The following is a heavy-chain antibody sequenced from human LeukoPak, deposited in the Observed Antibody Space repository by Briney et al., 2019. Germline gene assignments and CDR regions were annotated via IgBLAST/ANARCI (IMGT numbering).Heavy chain of an antibody. V-gene: IGHV3-48*04. CDR1: GFTFSSYS. Sequence: GGSLRLSCAASGFTFSSYSMNWVRQAPGKGLGWVSYISSSSSTIDYADSVKGRFTISRDNAKNSVYLQMNSLRAEDTAVYYCARDLFYVCGGDCYVDYWGQGTLVTVSS. CDR2: ISSSSSTI. J-gene: IGHJ4*02. CDR3: ARDLFYVCGGDCYVDY. D-gene: IGHD2-21*02.